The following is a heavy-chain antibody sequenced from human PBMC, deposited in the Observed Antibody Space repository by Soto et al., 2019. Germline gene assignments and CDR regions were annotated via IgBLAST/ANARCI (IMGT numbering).Heavy chain of an antibody. J-gene: IGHJ4*02. D-gene: IGHD3-22*01. V-gene: IGHV3-23*01. CDR2: ISGSGDNT. CDR3: AKGAYYYDSSGYYDIYYFDF. CDR1: GFTFSTYA. Sequence: GGSLRLSCAASGFTFSTYAMSWVRQAPGKGLEWVSSISGSGDNTDYADSVKGRFTISRDNSKNTLYLQMNRLRAEDTAIYYCAKGAYYYDSSGYYDIYYFDFWGQGTLVTVS.